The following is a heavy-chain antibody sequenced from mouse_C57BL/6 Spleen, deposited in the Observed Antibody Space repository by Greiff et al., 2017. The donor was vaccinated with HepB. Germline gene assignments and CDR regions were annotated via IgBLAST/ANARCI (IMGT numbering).Heavy chain of an antibody. J-gene: IGHJ2*01. CDR3: TRWLWLLRGFDY. CDR2: IDPETGGT. D-gene: IGHD2-3*01. V-gene: IGHV1-15*01. Sequence: LQESGAELVRPGASVTLSCKASGYTFTDYEMHWVKQTPVHGLEWIGAIDPETGGTAYNQKFKGKAILTADKSSSTAYMELRSLTSEDSAVYYCTRWLWLLRGFDYWGQGTTLTVSS. CDR1: GYTFTDYE.